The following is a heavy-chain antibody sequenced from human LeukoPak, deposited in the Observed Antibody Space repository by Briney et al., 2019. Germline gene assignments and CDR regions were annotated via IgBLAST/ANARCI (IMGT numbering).Heavy chain of an antibody. CDR1: GYTFTGHI. CDR2: INPNSGGT. J-gene: IGHJ4*02. CDR3: ARDDYSGSYRPFDY. Sequence: ASVRVSCKASGYTFTGHILHWVRQAPGQGPEWMGWINPNSGGTTYAQNFQGRVTVTRDTSINTAYMELSSLRSDDTAVYYCARDDYSGSYRPFDYWGQGSLVTVSS. D-gene: IGHD1-26*01. V-gene: IGHV1-2*02.